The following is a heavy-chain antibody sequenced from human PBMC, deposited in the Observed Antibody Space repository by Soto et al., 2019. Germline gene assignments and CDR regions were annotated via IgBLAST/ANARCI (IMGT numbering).Heavy chain of an antibody. D-gene: IGHD6-19*01. CDR1: GYTFTSYD. CDR2: MNPNSGNT. J-gene: IGHJ4*02. V-gene: IGHV1-8*01. Sequence: ASVKVSCKASGYTFTSYDINWVRQATGQGLEWMGWMNPNSGNTGYAQKFQGRVTMTRNTSISTAYMELSSLRSEDTAVYYCARGGIAVAGTVSADFDYWGQGTLVTVSS. CDR3: ARGGIAVAGTVSADFDY.